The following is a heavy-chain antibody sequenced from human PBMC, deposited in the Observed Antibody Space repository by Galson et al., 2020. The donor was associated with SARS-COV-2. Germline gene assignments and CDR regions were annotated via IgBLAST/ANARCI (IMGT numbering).Heavy chain of an antibody. CDR2: IGSDGGST. CDR1: GFTFSSHA. Sequence: GASLKISCVASGFTFSSHAMNWVRQAPGKGLEWVSAIGSDGGSTYYADSVKGRFTISRDNSKNTVFLQMNSLRAEDTAVYYCAKVGSGGYVGRDYFDYWGQGTLVTVSS. CDR3: AKVGSGGYVGRDYFDY. V-gene: IGHV3-23*01. D-gene: IGHD1-26*01. J-gene: IGHJ4*02.